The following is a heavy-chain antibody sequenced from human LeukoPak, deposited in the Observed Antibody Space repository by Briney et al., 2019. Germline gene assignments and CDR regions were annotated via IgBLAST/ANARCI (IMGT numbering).Heavy chain of an antibody. J-gene: IGHJ4*02. CDR3: AKHIGGPGATGYYFDY. D-gene: IGHD1-26*01. V-gene: IGHV3-23*01. CDR2: ISGRGGST. Sequence: GGSLRLSCAASGFTFSSYAMSWVRQAPGKGLEWVSSISGRGGSTYYADSVKGRFTISRDNSKNTLYLQMNSLRAEDTAVYYCAKHIGGPGATGYYFDYWGQGALVTVSS. CDR1: GFTFSSYA.